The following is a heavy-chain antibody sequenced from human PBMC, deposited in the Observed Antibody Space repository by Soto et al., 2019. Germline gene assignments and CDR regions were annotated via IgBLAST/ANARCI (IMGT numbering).Heavy chain of an antibody. V-gene: IGHV4-61*01. CDR3: AMGGNYRYFDY. D-gene: IGHD1-7*01. CDR1: GGSVGSPTNY. CDR2: ISHTGTT. Sequence: QVQLQESGPGLVKPSETLSLTCTVSGGSVGSPTNYWSWIRQPPGKGLEWIGYISHTGTTNYNPSLKRRVTISLDTSKNQFALSLTSVTAADTAVYFCAMGGNYRYFDYWGQGTLVVVSS. J-gene: IGHJ4*02.